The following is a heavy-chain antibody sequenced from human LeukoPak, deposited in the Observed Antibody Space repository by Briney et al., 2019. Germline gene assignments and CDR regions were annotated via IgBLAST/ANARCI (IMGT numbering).Heavy chain of an antibody. CDR1: GFTVSSNY. J-gene: IGHJ4*02. CDR3: ARDRGSSGYAYDY. CDR2: IYSGGST. V-gene: IGHV3-53*01. Sequence: PGGSLRLSCAASGFTVSSNYMSWVRQAPGKGLEWVSVIYSGGSTYYADSVKGRFTISRDNSKNTLYLQMNSLRAEDTAVYYCARDRGSSGYAYDYWGQGTLVTVSS. D-gene: IGHD3-22*01.